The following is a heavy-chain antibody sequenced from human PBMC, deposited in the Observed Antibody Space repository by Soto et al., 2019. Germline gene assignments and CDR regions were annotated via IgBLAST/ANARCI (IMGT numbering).Heavy chain of an antibody. CDR2: INSDGSST. D-gene: IGHD2-15*01. V-gene: IGHV3-74*01. Sequence: EVQLVESGGGLVQPGGSLRLSCAASGFTFSSYWMHWVRQAPGKGLVWVSRINSDGSSTSYADSVTGRFTISGDNAKNTLYLHMNSLRAEDTAVYYCVRTSLVVAAATREAYWGLGTLVTVAS. CDR1: GFTFSSYW. CDR3: VRTSLVVAAATREAY. J-gene: IGHJ4*02.